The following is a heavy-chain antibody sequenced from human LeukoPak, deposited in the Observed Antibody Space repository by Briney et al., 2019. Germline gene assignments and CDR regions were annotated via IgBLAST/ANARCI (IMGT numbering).Heavy chain of an antibody. Sequence: PGGSLRLSCVASGFTFSSYWMTWVRQAPGKGLEWVANIKQDGSEKYYVDSVMGRFTISRDNSKNTLYLQMNSLRAEDTAVYYCAKGTTPFDYWGQGTLVTVSS. CDR1: GFTFSSYW. V-gene: IGHV3-7*03. CDR3: AKGTTPFDY. CDR2: IKQDGSEK. J-gene: IGHJ4*02. D-gene: IGHD1-7*01.